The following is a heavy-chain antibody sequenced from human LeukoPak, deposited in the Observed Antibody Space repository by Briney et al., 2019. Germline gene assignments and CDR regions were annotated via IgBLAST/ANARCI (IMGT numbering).Heavy chain of an antibody. CDR3: AREGTERANDAFDI. Sequence: GGSLRLSCAASVFTFSSCAMHWVRQAPGKGLEWVAVISYDGGNKYYADSVKGRFTISRDNSRNTFYLQLNSLRPEDTAMYYCAREGTERANDAFDIWGQGTMVIVSS. J-gene: IGHJ3*02. CDR1: VFTFSSCA. CDR2: ISYDGGNK. V-gene: IGHV3-30*04.